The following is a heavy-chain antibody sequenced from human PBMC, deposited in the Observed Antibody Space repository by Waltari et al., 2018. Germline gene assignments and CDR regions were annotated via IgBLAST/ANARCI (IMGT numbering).Heavy chain of an antibody. D-gene: IGHD1-26*01. CDR3: ARAGRFRVGAPYYYYYGMDV. J-gene: IGHJ6*02. Sequence: QVQLQQWGAGLLKPSETLSLTCAVYGGSFSGYYWSWIRHPPGKGLEWIGEINHSGSTNYNPSLKSRVTISVDTSKNQFSLKLSSVTAADTAVYYCARAGRFRVGAPYYYYYGMDVWGQGTTVTVSS. V-gene: IGHV4-34*01. CDR1: GGSFSGYY. CDR2: INHSGST.